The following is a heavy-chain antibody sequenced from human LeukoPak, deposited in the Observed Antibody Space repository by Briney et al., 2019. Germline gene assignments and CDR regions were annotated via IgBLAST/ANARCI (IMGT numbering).Heavy chain of an antibody. CDR3: ATDLETDISDAFDI. V-gene: IGHV3-66*01. CDR1: GFSVSSDF. D-gene: IGHD3-9*01. J-gene: IGHJ3*02. CDR2: LYSGGTT. Sequence: GGSLRLFCAATGFSVSSDFKSWVRQAPGKGLQWVSVLYSGGTTYYADSVKGRFTISRDNSKNTLYLQMNSLRAEDTAVYYCATDLETDISDAFDIWGQGTMVTVSS.